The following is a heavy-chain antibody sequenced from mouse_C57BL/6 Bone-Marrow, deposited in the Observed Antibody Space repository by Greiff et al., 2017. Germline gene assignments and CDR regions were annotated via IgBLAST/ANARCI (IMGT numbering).Heavy chain of an antibody. CDR3: VRQGAYYYGEGFAY. J-gene: IGHJ3*01. Sequence: EVQRVESGGGLVQPKGSLKLSCAASGFSFNTYAMNWVRQAPGKGLEWVARIRSKSNNYATYYADSVKDRFTISRDDSESMLYLQMNNLKTEDTAMYYCVRQGAYYYGEGFAYWGQGTLVTVSA. V-gene: IGHV10-1*01. CDR2: IRSKSNNYAT. D-gene: IGHD1-1*01. CDR1: GFSFNTYA.